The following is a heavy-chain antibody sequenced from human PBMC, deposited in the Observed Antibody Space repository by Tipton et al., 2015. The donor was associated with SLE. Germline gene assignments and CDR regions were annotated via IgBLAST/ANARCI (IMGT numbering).Heavy chain of an antibody. J-gene: IGHJ6*02. Sequence: SLRLSCAVSGVTIFEHAIHWVRQVPGKGLEWVSGIMWNSGRIGYADSVKGRFTISRDNAKNTLFLQMNSLRGDDTAVYYCVRDEDRLDFWGQGTTVTCSS. CDR1: GVTIFEHA. V-gene: IGHV3-9*01. CDR3: VRDEDRLDF. CDR2: IMWNSGRI.